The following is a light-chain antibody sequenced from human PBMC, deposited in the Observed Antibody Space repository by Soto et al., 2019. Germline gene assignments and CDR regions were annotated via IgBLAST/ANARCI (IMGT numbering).Light chain of an antibody. J-gene: IGKJ1*01. CDR3: QHYNSYSEA. CDR2: KAS. CDR1: QTISSW. Sequence: DIQMTQSPSTLSGSVGDRVTITCRASQTISSWLAWYQQKPGKAPKLLVYKASTLKSGVPSRFISSGSGTEFTLTISSLQPDDFATYYCQHYNSYSEAFGQGTKVELK. V-gene: IGKV1-5*03.